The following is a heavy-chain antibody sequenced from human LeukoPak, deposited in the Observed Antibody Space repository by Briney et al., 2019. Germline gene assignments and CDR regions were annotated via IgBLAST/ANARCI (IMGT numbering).Heavy chain of an antibody. J-gene: IGHJ4*01. CDR1: GFTFSGYW. CDR3: ARGDLDY. CDR2: IKQDGYEK. V-gene: IGHV3-7*01. Sequence: GGSLRLSCAASGFTFSGYWMSWVRQTPEKGLEWVANIKQDGYEKYYVDSVKGRFAISRDNARNSVYLEMNSLRVEDTAVYLCARGDLDYWGQGTLVTVSS.